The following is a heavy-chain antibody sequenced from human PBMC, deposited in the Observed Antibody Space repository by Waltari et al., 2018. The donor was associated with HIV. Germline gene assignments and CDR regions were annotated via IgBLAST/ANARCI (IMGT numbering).Heavy chain of an antibody. Sequence: QVQLQESGPRLVKPSETLSLSCTVSGDSIRNFYWSWIRQPPGKLLEWIGYIHYEGGTNWHPSLKSRVTMSVDTSKKQFSLSLNSVTAADTAIYYCAGGHNVGSRFDYWGQGILVAVSS. D-gene: IGHD5-18*01. CDR2: IHYEGGT. CDR1: GDSIRNFY. J-gene: IGHJ4*02. CDR3: AGGHNVGSRFDY. V-gene: IGHV4-59*01.